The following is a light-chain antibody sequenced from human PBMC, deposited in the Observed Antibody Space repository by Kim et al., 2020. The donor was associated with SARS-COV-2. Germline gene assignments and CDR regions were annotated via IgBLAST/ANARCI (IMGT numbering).Light chain of an antibody. Sequence: GAPGGTATLTCGGNSIGSKGVHWYQQKPGQAPVLVGHDDSDRPSGIPERFSGSNSGNTATLTIIRAEAGDEADYFCQVWDDGSLVFGGGTQLTVL. CDR3: QVWDDGSLV. V-gene: IGLV3-21*02. CDR2: DDS. J-gene: IGLJ3*02. CDR1: SIGSKG.